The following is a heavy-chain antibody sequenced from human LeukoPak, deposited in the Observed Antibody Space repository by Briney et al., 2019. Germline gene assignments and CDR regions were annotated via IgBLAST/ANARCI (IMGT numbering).Heavy chain of an antibody. V-gene: IGHV6-1*01. CDR1: GDSVSDSSVS. CDR3: ARSGIVGSSGFGP. J-gene: IGHJ5*02. Sequence: SQTLSLTCTISGDSVSDSSVSWHWIRQSPSRGLEWLGRTYYKLKWYNDYAPSVKSRITINPDTSKNQFSLELNSVTPDDTAMYYCARSGIVGSSGFGPWGQGTLVTVSS. D-gene: IGHD1-26*01. CDR2: TYYKLKWYN.